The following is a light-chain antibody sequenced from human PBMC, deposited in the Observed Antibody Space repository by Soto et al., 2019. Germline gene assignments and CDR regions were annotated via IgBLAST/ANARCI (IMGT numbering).Light chain of an antibody. CDR3: QSYNTYSVT. CDR1: QGISNW. CDR2: AAS. J-gene: IGKJ4*01. Sequence: DLQMTQSPSTLSASIGDRVTITCRASQGISNWLAWYQQKPGKAPKLLIYAASSLQSGVPSRFRGSGSGTEFTLSITSLQSDDFATYFCQSYNTYSVTFGGGTKVEIK. V-gene: IGKV1-5*01.